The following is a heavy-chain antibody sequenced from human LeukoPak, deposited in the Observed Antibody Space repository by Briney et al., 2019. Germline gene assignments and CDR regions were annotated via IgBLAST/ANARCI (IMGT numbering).Heavy chain of an antibody. Sequence: SQTLSLTCAISGDSVSSKNGAWNWIRQSPSRGIEWLGRIYYRSKWYNDYAVSVKSRITITPDTSKNQFSLQLNSVTPEDTAVYYCARDRDDYGDYYFDYWGQGTLVTVSS. J-gene: IGHJ4*02. CDR1: GDSVSSKNGA. V-gene: IGHV6-1*01. CDR3: ARDRDDYGDYYFDY. D-gene: IGHD4-17*01. CDR2: IYYRSKWYN.